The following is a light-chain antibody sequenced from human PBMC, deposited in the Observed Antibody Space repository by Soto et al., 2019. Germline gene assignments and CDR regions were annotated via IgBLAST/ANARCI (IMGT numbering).Light chain of an antibody. J-gene: IGLJ2*01. CDR3: SSFADTNTLL. CDR1: GSDIAVYAF. V-gene: IGLV2-8*01. Sequence: QSALTQPPSASGSPGQSVTISCAGAGSDIAVYAFVSWYQQHPGKAPKLIIYEVTKRPSGVPDRFSGSKSGNTASLTVSRLQAEDESDYYCSSFADTNTLLFGGGTKLTVL. CDR2: EVT.